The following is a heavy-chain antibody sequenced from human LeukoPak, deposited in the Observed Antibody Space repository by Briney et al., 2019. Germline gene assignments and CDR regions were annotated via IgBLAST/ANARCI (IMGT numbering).Heavy chain of an antibody. J-gene: IGHJ3*02. Sequence: SETLSLTCTVSGGSISSGGYYWSWIRQHPGKGLEWIGYIYYSGSTYYNPSLKSRVTISVDTSKNQFSLKLSSVTAADTAVYYCARAAWRGSNSRDAFDIWGRGTMVTVSS. CDR3: ARAAWRGSNSRDAFDI. CDR1: GGSISSGGYY. CDR2: IYYSGST. D-gene: IGHD4-23*01. V-gene: IGHV4-31*03.